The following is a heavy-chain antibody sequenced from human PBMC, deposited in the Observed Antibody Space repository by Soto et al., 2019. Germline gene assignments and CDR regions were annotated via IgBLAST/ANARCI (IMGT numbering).Heavy chain of an antibody. J-gene: IGHJ4*02. Sequence: SETLSLTSAVYGGSFSGYYWSWIRQPPGKGLEWIGEINHSGSTNYNPSLKSRVTISVDTSKNQFSLKLSSVTAADTAVYYCARALWYGSGRSPYFDYWGQGTLVTVSS. V-gene: IGHV4-34*01. CDR3: ARALWYGSGRSPYFDY. D-gene: IGHD3-10*01. CDR1: GGSFSGYY. CDR2: INHSGST.